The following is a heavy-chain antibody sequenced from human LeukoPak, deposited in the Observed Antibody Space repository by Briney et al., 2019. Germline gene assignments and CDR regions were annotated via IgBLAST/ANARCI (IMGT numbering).Heavy chain of an antibody. CDR2: INPNSGGT. D-gene: IGHD2-15*01. V-gene: IGHV1-2*04. CDR1: GYTFTGYY. CDR3: ARSEFCSGGSCPFDY. J-gene: IGHJ4*02. Sequence: ASVKVSCKASGYTFTGYYMHWVRQAPGQGLEWMGRINPNSGGTNYAQKFQGWVTMTRDTSISTAYMELSRLRSDDTAVYYCARSEFCSGGSCPFDYWGQGTLVTVSS.